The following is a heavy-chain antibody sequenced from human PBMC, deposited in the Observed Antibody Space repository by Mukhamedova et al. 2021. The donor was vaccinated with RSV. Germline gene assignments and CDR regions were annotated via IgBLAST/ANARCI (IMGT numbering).Heavy chain of an antibody. CDR2: IYYNERT. CDR3: ARVSSWDRHFDY. D-gene: IGHD6-13*01. J-gene: IGHJ4*02. Sequence: GKGLEWIGYIYYNERTNYNPSLNSRVTISLDTSKNQFSLKLTSVTAADTAVYYCARVSSWDRHFDYCGQGALVTVSS. V-gene: IGHV4-59*13.